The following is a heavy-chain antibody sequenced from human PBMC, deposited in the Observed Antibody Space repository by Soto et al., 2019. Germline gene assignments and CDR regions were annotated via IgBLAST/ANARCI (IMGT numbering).Heavy chain of an antibody. Sequence: SETLSLTCTVSGGSISGSSYYWGWIRQPPGKGLEWIGSIYYSGSTYYNPSLKSRVTISVDTSKNQFSLKLSSVTAADTAVYYCATGRWLRLRGAFDYWGQGTLVTVSS. D-gene: IGHD5-12*01. V-gene: IGHV4-39*01. CDR3: ATGRWLRLRGAFDY. CDR1: GGSISGSSYY. J-gene: IGHJ4*02. CDR2: IYYSGST.